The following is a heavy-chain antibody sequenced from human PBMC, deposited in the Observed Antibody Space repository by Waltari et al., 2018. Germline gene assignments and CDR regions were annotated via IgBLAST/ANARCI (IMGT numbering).Heavy chain of an antibody. J-gene: IGHJ6*02. CDR2: IYSGGST. CDR3: ARVSGELLYYYYGMDV. V-gene: IGHV3-53*01. Sequence: EVQLVESGGGLIQPGGSLRLSCAASGFTVSSNDMSWVRQAPGKGLEWVAVIYSGGSTYYADSVKGRITISRDNSKNSLYLQMNSLRAEDTAVYYCARVSGELLYYYYGMDVWGQGTTVTVSS. D-gene: IGHD3-10*01. CDR1: GFTVSSND.